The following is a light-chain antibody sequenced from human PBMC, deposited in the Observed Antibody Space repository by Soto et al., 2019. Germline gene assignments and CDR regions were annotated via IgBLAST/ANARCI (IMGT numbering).Light chain of an antibody. Sequence: DIVMTQSPATLSVSPGERATLSCRASQTVYTNLAWYQQKPGQAPRLLIYGASARAAGIPDRFSGSGSGTEFTLTISSLQSEDFAVYYCQHYGYSRTFGQGTKVDIK. V-gene: IGKV3-15*01. CDR2: GAS. CDR3: QHYGYSRT. CDR1: QTVYTN. J-gene: IGKJ1*01.